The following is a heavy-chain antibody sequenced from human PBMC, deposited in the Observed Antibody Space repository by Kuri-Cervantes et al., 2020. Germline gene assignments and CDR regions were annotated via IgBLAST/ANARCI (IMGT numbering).Heavy chain of an antibody. D-gene: IGHD3-22*01. J-gene: IGHJ6*02. CDR1: GFTFSGSA. V-gene: IGHV3-73*01. CDR3: ARSRYYDSSGYKIYYYYYGMDV. Sequence: GGSLRLSCAASGFTFSGSAMHWVRQASGKGLEWVGRIRSKANSYATAYAASVKGRFTISRDDSKNTLYLQMNSLRAEDTAVYYCARSRYYDSSGYKIYYYYYGMDVWGQGTTVTVSS. CDR2: IRSKANSYAT.